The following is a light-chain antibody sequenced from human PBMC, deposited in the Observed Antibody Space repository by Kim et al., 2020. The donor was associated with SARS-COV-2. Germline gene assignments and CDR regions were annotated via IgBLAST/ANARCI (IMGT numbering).Light chain of an antibody. Sequence: GQSITISFTGTSSDVGGYNYVSWYQHHPGKAPKLMIYNVSKRPSGVSNRFSGSKSGNTASLTISGLQAEDEADYYCSSYTSSGTYVFGTGTKVTVL. J-gene: IGLJ1*01. CDR3: SSYTSSGTYV. CDR1: SSDVGGYNY. CDR2: NVS. V-gene: IGLV2-14*03.